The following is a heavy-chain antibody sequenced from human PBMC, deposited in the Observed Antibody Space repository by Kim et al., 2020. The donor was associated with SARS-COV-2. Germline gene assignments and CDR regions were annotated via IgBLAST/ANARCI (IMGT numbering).Heavy chain of an antibody. CDR1: GGSFSGYY. CDR2: INHSGST. V-gene: IGHV4-34*01. J-gene: IGHJ3*02. D-gene: IGHD6-13*01. Sequence: SETLSLTCAVYGGSFSGYYWSWIRQPPGKGLEWIGEINHSGSTNYNPSLKSRVTISVDTSKNQFSLKLSSVTAADTAVYYCARGLYSSSWCAFDIWGQG. CDR3: ARGLYSSSWCAFDI.